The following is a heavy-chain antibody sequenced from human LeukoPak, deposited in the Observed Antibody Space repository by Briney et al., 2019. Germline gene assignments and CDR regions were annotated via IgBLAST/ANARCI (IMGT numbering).Heavy chain of an antibody. J-gene: IGHJ4*02. V-gene: IGHV1-69*13. D-gene: IGHD3-22*01. CDR1: GGTFSSYA. CDR2: IIPIFGTA. Sequence: SVKVSCKASGGTFSSYAISWVRQAPGQGLEWMGGIIPIFGTANYAQKFQGRVTITADESTSTAYMELGSLRSEDTAVYYCARSEYYDSSGYLTLYFDYWGQGTLVTVSS. CDR3: ARSEYYDSSGYLTLYFDY.